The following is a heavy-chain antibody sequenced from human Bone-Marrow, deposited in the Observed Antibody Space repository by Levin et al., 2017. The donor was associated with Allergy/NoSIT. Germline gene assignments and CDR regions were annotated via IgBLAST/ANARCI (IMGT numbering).Heavy chain of an antibody. Sequence: SCRGSGFDFNTHDMNWVRQAPGQGLEWVSSISGNSHYVYYADSVKGRFSISRDNAKNSMFLHMNSLRVEDTAVYYCARSQGRSGWSYYYYGTDVWGRGTTLTVSS. CDR3: ARSQGRSGWSYYYYGTDV. J-gene: IGHJ6*02. V-gene: IGHV3-21*06. CDR1: GFDFNTHD. CDR2: ISGNSHYV. D-gene: IGHD6-19*01.